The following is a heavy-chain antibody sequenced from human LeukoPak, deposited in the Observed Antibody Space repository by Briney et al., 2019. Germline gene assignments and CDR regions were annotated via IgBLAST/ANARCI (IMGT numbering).Heavy chain of an antibody. J-gene: IGHJ6*02. Sequence: PSETLSLICSVSGGSISSYYWSWIRQPPGKGLEWIGYIYYSGSTNYNPSLKSRVTISVDTTKNQFSLKLSSVTAADTAVYYCARDGLSLPPRRFGMDVWGQGTTVIVSS. CDR3: ARDGLSLPPRRFGMDV. V-gene: IGHV4-59*01. CDR1: GGSISSYY. D-gene: IGHD3-22*01. CDR2: IYYSGST.